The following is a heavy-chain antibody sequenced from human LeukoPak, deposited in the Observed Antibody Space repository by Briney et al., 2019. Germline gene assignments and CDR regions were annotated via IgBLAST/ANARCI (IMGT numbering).Heavy chain of an antibody. V-gene: IGHV3-23*01. CDR3: TKTTTGYSSGQYPGWPADH. CDR2: IFGSGGSA. J-gene: IGHJ4*02. D-gene: IGHD3-22*01. CDR1: GFTFNNYA. Sequence: GSLRLSCTASGFTFNNYAMYWVRQAPRKGLEWVAGIFGSGGSAHYADSVKGRFTISRDNSKSTVYLQMDSLRGEDTAVYYCTKTTTGYSSGQYPGWPADHWGQGALVTVSS.